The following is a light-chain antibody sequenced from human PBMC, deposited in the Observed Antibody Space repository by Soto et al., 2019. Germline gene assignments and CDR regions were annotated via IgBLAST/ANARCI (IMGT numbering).Light chain of an antibody. V-gene: IGKV3D-15*01. CDR1: QSVNSN. CDR3: QQYNNWPPIT. Sequence: EIVMTQAPATLSLSPWERATLSCSASQSVNSNLALYQQKPGQAPRLLIYGASNRATGIPDRFSGSGSGTEFTLTISSLQSEDFAVYYCQQYNNWPPITFGQGTRLEI. CDR2: GAS. J-gene: IGKJ5*01.